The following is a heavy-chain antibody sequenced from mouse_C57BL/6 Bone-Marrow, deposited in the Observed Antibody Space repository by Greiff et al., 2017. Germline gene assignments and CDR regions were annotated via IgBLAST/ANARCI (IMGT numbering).Heavy chain of an antibody. CDR3: AIDTMEVAEGFAY. V-gene: IGHV1-39*01. J-gene: IGHJ3*01. Sequence: QLQQSGPALVKPGASVKISCKASGYSFSDYNMNWVKQSSGKRLEWIGVMNPNNGTTTYNKKFKGKATLTVDQSSSTAYMQLNSLTSEDSAVYYCAIDTMEVAEGFAYGGRGTLVTVSA. CDR1: GYSFSDYN. D-gene: IGHD1-1*02. CDR2: MNPNNGTT.